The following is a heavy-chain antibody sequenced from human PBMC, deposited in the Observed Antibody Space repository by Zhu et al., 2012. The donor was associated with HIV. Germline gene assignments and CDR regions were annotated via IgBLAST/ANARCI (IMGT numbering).Heavy chain of an antibody. J-gene: IGHJ4*02. D-gene: IGHD6-19*01. Sequence: QVQLQESGPGLVKPSETLSLTCAVSGYSISSGYYWGWIRQPPGKGLEWIGSIYHSGSTYYNPSLKSRVTISVDTSKNQFSLKLSSVTAADTAVYYCARWAPLXQVAGMFDYVGPGNPRSPSP. V-gene: IGHV4-38-2*01. CDR3: ARWAPLXQVAGMFDY. CDR1: GYSISSGYY. CDR2: IYHSGST.